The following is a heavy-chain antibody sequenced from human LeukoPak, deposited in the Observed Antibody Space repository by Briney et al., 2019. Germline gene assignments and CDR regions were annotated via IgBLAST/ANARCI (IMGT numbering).Heavy chain of an antibody. CDR2: INHNGNVN. J-gene: IGHJ4*02. V-gene: IGHV3-7*01. D-gene: IGHD2-2*01. Sequence: GGSLRLSCAASGFTFSSYWMNWARQAPGKGLEWVASINHNGNVNYYVDSVKGRFTISRDNAKNSLYLQMSNLRAEDTAVYYCARGRYSSRSGGYYFDIWGQGTLVTVSS. CDR3: ARGRYSSRSGGYYFDI. CDR1: GFTFSSYW.